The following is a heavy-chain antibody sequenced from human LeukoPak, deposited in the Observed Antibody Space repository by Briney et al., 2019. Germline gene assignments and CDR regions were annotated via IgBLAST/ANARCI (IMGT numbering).Heavy chain of an antibody. CDR2: IYYSGIST. CDR3: ARQGHKLTLVDYYGMDV. CDR1: GGSINSDY. J-gene: IGHJ6*02. Sequence: SETLSLNCTVSGGSINSDYWSWVRQPPGKGLEWIGYIYYSGISTNYNPSLRSRVTISVDRSKNQFSLKLSSVTAADTAVYYCARQGHKLTLVDYYGMDVWGQGTTVTVSS. D-gene: IGHD1-26*01. V-gene: IGHV4-59*08.